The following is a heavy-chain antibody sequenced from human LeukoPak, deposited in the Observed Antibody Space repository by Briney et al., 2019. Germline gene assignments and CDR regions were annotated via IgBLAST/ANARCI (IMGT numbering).Heavy chain of an antibody. Sequence: ASVKVSCKASGYTFTNYYINWVRQAPGQGLEWVGWISAYNGKTNYAQRFQSRVTMTIDTSTTTAYMDLWSLTSDDTAMYYCAKGGSMVATIDYWGQGTLVTVSS. J-gene: IGHJ4*02. CDR1: GYTFTNYY. CDR3: AKGGSMVATIDY. D-gene: IGHD2-15*01. CDR2: ISAYNGKT. V-gene: IGHV1-18*01.